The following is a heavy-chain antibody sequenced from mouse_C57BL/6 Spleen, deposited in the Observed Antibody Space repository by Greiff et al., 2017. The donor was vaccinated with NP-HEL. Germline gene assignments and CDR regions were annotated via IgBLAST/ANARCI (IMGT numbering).Heavy chain of an antibody. J-gene: IGHJ3*01. D-gene: IGHD2-4*01. CDR1: GYAFSSYW. CDR2: IYPGDGDT. Sequence: VQLQQPGAELVKPGASVKISCKASGYAFSSYWMNWVKQRPGKGLEWIGQIYPGDGDTNYNGKFKGKATLTADKSSSTAYMQLSSLTSEDSAVYFCARSGYYDYEAWFAYWGQGTLVTVSA. CDR3: ARSGYYDYEAWFAY. V-gene: IGHV1-80*01.